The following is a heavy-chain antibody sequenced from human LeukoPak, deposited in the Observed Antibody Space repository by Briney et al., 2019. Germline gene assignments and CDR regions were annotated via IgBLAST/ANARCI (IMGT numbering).Heavy chain of an antibody. CDR3: ARDLDTSIVEGLFDP. CDR1: GYSISSGYY. Sequence: SETLSLTCTVSGYSISSGYYWGWIRPPPGKGLEWIGSIYHSGSTYYNPSLKSRVTISGDTSKNQFYLKMSSVTAADTAVYYCARDLDTSIVEGLFDPWGQGTLVTVSS. CDR2: IYHSGST. D-gene: IGHD2-15*01. J-gene: IGHJ5*02. V-gene: IGHV4-38-2*02.